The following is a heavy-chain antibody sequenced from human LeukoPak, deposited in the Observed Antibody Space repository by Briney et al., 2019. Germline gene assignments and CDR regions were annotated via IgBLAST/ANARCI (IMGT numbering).Heavy chain of an antibody. J-gene: IGHJ4*02. CDR3: AKMQGYFDY. CDR2: ITSSGETT. Sequence: GGSLRLSCAASGSIPFNSYSMSWVRQAPGKGLEWVSAITSSGETTYYADSVKGRFTISRDNSKNMVYLQMNSLRAEDAATYYCAKMQGYFDYWGQGSLVTVSS. CDR1: GSIPFNSYS. V-gene: IGHV3-23*01.